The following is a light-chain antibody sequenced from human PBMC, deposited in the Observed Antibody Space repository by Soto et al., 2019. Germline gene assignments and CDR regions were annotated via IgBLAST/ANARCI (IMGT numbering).Light chain of an antibody. CDR1: QDISNY. CDR3: QQYESVPRT. J-gene: IGKJ1*01. V-gene: IGKV1-33*01. Sequence: DIQMTQSPSSLSASVGDRVTITCQASQDISNYLNCYQQKPGKAPKLLIYDASTLQTGVSSRFRGSGSGTDFTFTITSLQPEDIATYYCQQYESVPRTFGRGTKVEIK. CDR2: DAS.